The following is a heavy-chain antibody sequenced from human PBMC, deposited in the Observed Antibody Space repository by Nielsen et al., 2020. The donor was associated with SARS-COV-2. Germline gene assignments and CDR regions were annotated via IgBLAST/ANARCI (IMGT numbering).Heavy chain of an antibody. V-gene: IGHV3-7*03. CDR3: ATDQNCSGGTCYFYGMDV. D-gene: IGHD2-15*01. CDR2: INQDGSEE. J-gene: IGHJ6*02. CDR1: GFAFSRSW. Sequence: GGSLRLSYAASGFAFSRSWMSWVRQAPGKGLEWVATINQDGSEEYYVDSVKGRFTISRDNAKNSLYLQMNSLRAEDTAVYYCATDQNCSGGTCYFYGMDVWGQGTTVTVSS.